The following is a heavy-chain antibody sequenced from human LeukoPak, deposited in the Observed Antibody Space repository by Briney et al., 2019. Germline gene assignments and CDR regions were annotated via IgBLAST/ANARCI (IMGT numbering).Heavy chain of an antibody. D-gene: IGHD6-19*01. CDR2: INPNSGGT. CDR3: VRGWSGWYIGAFDI. J-gene: IGHJ3*02. V-gene: IGHV1-2*02. CDR1: GYTFTGYY. Sequence: VASVKVSCKASGYTFTGYYMHWVRQAPGQGLEWMGWINPNSGGTNYAQKFQGRVTMTRDTPISTAYMELSRLRSDDTAVYYCVRGWSGWYIGAFDIWGQGTMVTVSS.